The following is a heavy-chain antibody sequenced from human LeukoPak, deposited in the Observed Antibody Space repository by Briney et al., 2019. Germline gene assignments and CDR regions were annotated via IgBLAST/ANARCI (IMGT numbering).Heavy chain of an antibody. CDR2: INQDGSER. D-gene: IGHD3-10*01. J-gene: IGHJ4*02. Sequence: PGGSLRLSCAASGFTFTKYWMTWVRQDPGKGLEWVANINQDGSERFYVDSVKGRFTISRDNAKNSLYLQMNSLRAEDTAVYYCASFLVRGVSRWGQGTLVTVSS. V-gene: IGHV3-7*01. CDR1: GFTFTKYW. CDR3: ASFLVRGVSR.